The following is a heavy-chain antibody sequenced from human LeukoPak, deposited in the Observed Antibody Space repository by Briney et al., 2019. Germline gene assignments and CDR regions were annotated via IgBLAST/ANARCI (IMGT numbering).Heavy chain of an antibody. Sequence: ASVKVSCKASGYRFTAYSMHWVRQAPGQGLEWMGIINLSGGYTSNAQKFQGRVTMTRDMSTSTVYMELSSLRSEDTATYYCARDPSAYYDFWSGYWGFGYFDYWGQGTLVTVSS. J-gene: IGHJ4*02. V-gene: IGHV1-46*01. CDR1: GYRFTAYS. CDR2: INLSGGYT. D-gene: IGHD3-3*01. CDR3: ARDPSAYYDFWSGYWGFGYFDY.